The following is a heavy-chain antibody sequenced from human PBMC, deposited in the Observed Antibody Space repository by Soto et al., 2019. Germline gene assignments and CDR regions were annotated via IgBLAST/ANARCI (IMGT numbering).Heavy chain of an antibody. D-gene: IGHD3-10*01. Sequence: PGGSLRLSCAASGFTFSSYAMHWVRQAPGKGLEWVAVISYDGSNKYYADSVKGRFTISRDNSKNTLYLQMNSLRAEDTAVYYCARDTGSGFDYWGQGTLVTVSS. CDR3: ARDTGSGFDY. J-gene: IGHJ4*02. CDR1: GFTFSSYA. CDR2: ISYDGSNK. V-gene: IGHV3-30-3*01.